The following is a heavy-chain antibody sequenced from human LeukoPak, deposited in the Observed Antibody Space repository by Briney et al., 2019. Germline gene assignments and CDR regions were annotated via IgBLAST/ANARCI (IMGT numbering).Heavy chain of an antibody. Sequence: GGSLRLSCAASGFTFSRYRMNWVRQAPGKGLEWVSYISSSSSMIYNADSVKGRFTISRDNAKNTLYLQMNSLRAEDTAVYYCAGLPAYYYDTSGFYFDYWGQGTLVTVSS. CDR3: AGLPAYYYDTSGFYFDY. CDR2: ISSSSSMI. V-gene: IGHV3-48*01. D-gene: IGHD3-22*01. CDR1: GFTFSRYR. J-gene: IGHJ4*02.